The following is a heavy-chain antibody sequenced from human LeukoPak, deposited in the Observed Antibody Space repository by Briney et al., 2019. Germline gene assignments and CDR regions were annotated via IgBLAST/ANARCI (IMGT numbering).Heavy chain of an antibody. CDR2: ISHSGRT. CDR3: ARHEERFLVRFFDY. V-gene: IGHV4-38-2*01. D-gene: IGHD2-8*02. CDR1: GFSINTSYF. Sequence: SETLSLTCAVSGFSINTSYFWNWIRQPPGKGLEWIGTISHSGRTFYNPSLRTRVTISLDTSKNLFSLNLTSVTAADTAVYYCARHEERFLVRFFDYWGQGTLVTVSS. J-gene: IGHJ4*02.